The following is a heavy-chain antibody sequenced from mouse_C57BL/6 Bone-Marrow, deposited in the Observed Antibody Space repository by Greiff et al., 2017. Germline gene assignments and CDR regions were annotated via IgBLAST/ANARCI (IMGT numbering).Heavy chain of an antibody. CDR3: ARALGYYGSSYYAMDY. J-gene: IGHJ4*01. D-gene: IGHD1-1*01. CDR2: ISYSGST. V-gene: IGHV3-8*01. Sequence: EVQRVESGPGLAKPSQTLSLTCSVTGYSITSDYWNWIRKFPGNKLEYMGYISYSGSTYYNLSLKSRISITRDTSKNQYYLQLNSVTTEDTATYYCARALGYYGSSYYAMDYWGQGTSVTVSS. CDR1: GYSITSDY.